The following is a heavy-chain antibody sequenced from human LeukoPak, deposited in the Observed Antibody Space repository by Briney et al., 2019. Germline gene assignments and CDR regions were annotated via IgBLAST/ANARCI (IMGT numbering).Heavy chain of an antibody. CDR3: ARDLYGSGSYYANFDY. V-gene: IGHV3-48*02. J-gene: IGHJ4*02. CDR2: ISSSSSTI. CDR1: GFTFSSYS. Sequence: GGSLRLPCAASGFTFSSYSMNWVRQAPGKGLEWVSYISSSSSTIYYADSVKGRFTISRDNAKNSLYLQMNSLRDEDTAVYYCARDLYGSGSYYANFDYWGQGTLVTVSS. D-gene: IGHD3-10*01.